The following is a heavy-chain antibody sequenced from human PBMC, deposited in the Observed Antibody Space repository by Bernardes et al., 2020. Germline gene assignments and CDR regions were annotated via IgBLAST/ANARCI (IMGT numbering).Heavy chain of an antibody. J-gene: IGHJ5*02. CDR1: GCSISSSSYY. CDR3: PTQDTNYDILTGYSSCGWLDL. D-gene: IGHD3-9*01. Sequence: SETLSLTCTVSGCSISSSSYYWGWIRQPPGQGLEWIGSIYYSGSTYYNLSLKSRVTISVDTSKNQFCLKLSSVSAADTAVYYCPTQDTNYDILTGYSSCGWLDLGGEGTLVKVS. CDR2: IYYSGST. V-gene: IGHV4-39*01.